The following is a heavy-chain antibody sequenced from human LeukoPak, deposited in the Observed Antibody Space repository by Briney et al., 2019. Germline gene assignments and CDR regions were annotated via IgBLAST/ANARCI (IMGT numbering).Heavy chain of an antibody. CDR1: GFTLNQYA. CDR2: IFCRGGST. Sequence: GSLRTSCAAPGFTLNQYAQSLGRQAPGGGVGVVSTIFCRGGSTYYADSVKGRFTVSRDNSKSTLYLQMNSLRAEDTALYYCAKWGDYDVLTGYYVPDYWGQGTLVTVSS. CDR3: AKWGDYDVLTGYYVPDY. D-gene: IGHD3-9*01. J-gene: IGHJ4*02. V-gene: IGHV3-23*01.